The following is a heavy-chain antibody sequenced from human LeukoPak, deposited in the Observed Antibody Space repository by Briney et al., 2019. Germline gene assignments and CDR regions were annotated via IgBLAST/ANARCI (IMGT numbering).Heavy chain of an antibody. V-gene: IGHV3-73*01. CDR3: TQRNEGLWFGELLTGDYFDY. CDR2: ISSKANSYAT. Sequence: GGSLRLSCAASGFTFSGSAMHWVRQASGKGLEWVGRISSKANSYATAYAASVKGRFTISRDDSKNTAYLQMNSLKTEDTAVYYCTQRNEGLWFGELLTGDYFDYWGQGTLVTVSS. CDR1: GFTFSGSA. J-gene: IGHJ4*02. D-gene: IGHD3-10*01.